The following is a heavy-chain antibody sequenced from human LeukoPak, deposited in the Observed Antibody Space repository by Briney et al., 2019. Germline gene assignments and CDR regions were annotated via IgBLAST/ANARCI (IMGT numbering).Heavy chain of an antibody. CDR3: ASNGDSPYYFDY. D-gene: IGHD4-17*01. V-gene: IGHV3-64*01. J-gene: IGHJ4*02. CDR1: GFTFSSYA. CDR2: ISSNGGST. Sequence: PGGSLRLSCAASGFTFSSYAMPWVRQAPGKGLEYVSAISSNGGSTYYANSVKGRFTISRDNSKNTLYLQMGSLRAEDMAVYYCASNGDSPYYFDYWGQGTLVTVPS.